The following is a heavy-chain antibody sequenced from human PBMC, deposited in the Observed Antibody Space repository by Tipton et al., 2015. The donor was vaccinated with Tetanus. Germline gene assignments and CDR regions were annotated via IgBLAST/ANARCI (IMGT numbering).Heavy chain of an antibody. D-gene: IGHD3/OR15-3a*01. CDR3: ATRPAGADWYAYFDY. CDR2: IYYSGTT. V-gene: IGHV4-61*08. J-gene: IGHJ4*02. Sequence: TLSLTCTVSGASSTSGDYYWAWIRQPPGKGLEWIGYIYYSGTTQYNPSLKSRVTISVDTSKNQISLKLSSVTAADTAVYHCATRPAGADWYAYFDYWGQGTLVTVSS. CDR1: GASSTSGDYY.